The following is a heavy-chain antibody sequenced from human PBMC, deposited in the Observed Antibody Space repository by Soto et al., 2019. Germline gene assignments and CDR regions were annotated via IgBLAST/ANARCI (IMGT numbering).Heavy chain of an antibody. CDR1: GGSISSSY. Sequence: SSETLSLTCTVSGGSISSSYWSWIRQPPGKGLEWIGYIYYTGNTNYNPSLKSRVTISVDTSKNQFSLKLSSVTAADTAVYYCARHNYASSGYYHYYYGMDVWGQGTTVTVSS. D-gene: IGHD3-22*01. V-gene: IGHV4-59*08. J-gene: IGHJ6*02. CDR2: IYYTGNT. CDR3: ARHNYASSGYYHYYYGMDV.